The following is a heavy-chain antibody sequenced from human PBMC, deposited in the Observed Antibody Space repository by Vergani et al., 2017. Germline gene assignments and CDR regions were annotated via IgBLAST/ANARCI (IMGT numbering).Heavy chain of an antibody. D-gene: IGHD3-16*01. CDR3: ARHPFVTGTQADY. CDR2: INNDGHT. Sequence: QVQLQQWGAGVVKPSGTLSLTCAVFGESFSSFYWSWIRQPPGKGLEWIGEINNDGHTNYNPSLESRVTVSRDTAKNQFSLNLMSVTAADTAMYYCARHPFVTGTQADYWGQGTLVTVSS. J-gene: IGHJ4*02. V-gene: IGHV4-34*02. CDR1: GESFSSFY.